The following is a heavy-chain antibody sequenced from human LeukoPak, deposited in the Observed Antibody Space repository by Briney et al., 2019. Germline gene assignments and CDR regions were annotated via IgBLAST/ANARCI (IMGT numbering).Heavy chain of an antibody. CDR3: AREDPSGCPRCDYWYFDL. J-gene: IGHJ2*01. CDR1: GGSISSYY. Sequence: PSETLSLTCTVSGGSISSYYWSWIRQPPGKGLEWIGYIYYSGSTNYNPSLKSRVAISVDTSKNQFSLKLSSVTAADTAVYYCAREDPSGCPRCDYWYFDLWGRGTLVTVSS. D-gene: IGHD6-19*01. CDR2: IYYSGST. V-gene: IGHV4-59*01.